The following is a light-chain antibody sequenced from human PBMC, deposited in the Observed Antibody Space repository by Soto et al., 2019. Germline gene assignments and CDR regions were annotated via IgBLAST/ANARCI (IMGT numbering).Light chain of an antibody. CDR3: HQYDSWT. J-gene: IGKJ1*01. CDR2: GAS. Sequence: EIVLTQSPATLSLSPGERVTLSCRASQSVDINLAWYQQKPGQAPRLLIYGASSRATGIPDRFSGSGSGTDFTLTISRLEPEDFAVYYCHQYDSWTFGQGTKVDIK. V-gene: IGKV3-20*01. CDR1: QSVDIN.